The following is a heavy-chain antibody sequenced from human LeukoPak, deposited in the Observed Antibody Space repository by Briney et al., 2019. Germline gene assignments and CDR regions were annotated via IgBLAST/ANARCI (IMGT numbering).Heavy chain of an antibody. D-gene: IGHD3-22*01. CDR3: AADSSGYNKFDP. V-gene: IGHV1-18*01. Sequence: ASVKVSCKASGYTFTSYGISWVRQAPGQGLEWMGWISAYNGNTNYAQKLQGRVTMTTDTSTSTAYMELRSLRSDDTAAYYCAADSSGYNKFDPWGQGTLVTVSS. CDR1: GYTFTSYG. J-gene: IGHJ5*02. CDR2: ISAYNGNT.